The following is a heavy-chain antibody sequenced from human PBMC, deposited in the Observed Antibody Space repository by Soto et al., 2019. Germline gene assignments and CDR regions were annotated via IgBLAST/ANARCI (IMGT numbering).Heavy chain of an antibody. CDR3: ARGGSY. D-gene: IGHD1-26*01. CDR1: GGSISSYY. J-gene: IGHJ4*02. CDR2: IYYSGST. V-gene: IGHV4-59*06. Sequence: SETLSLTCTVSGGSISSYYWSWIRQPPGKGLEWIGYIYYSGSTYYNPSLKSRVTISVDTSKNQFSLKLSSVTAADTAIYYCARGGSYWGQGTLVTVSS.